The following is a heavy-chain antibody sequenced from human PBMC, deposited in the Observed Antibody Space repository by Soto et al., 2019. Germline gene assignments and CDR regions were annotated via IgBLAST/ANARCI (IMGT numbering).Heavy chain of an antibody. Sequence: EVQLLESGGGLVQPGGSLRLSCAASGFTFSNYAMSWVRQAPGKGLEWVSAISSSGGSTYYSDSVKGRFTISRDNSKNTLYLQMTSLRAEDTAVYYCARNTIPPPHYWGQGTLVTVSS. CDR2: ISSSGGST. CDR1: GFTFSNYA. CDR3: ARNTIPPPHY. D-gene: IGHD1-1*01. J-gene: IGHJ4*02. V-gene: IGHV3-23*01.